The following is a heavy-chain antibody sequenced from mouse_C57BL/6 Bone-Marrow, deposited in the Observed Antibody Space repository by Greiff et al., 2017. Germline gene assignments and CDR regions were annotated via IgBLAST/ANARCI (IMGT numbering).Heavy chain of an antibody. D-gene: IGHD2-2*01. V-gene: IGHV5-16*01. Sequence: EVMLVESEGGLVQPGSSMKLSCTASGFTFRDYYMAWVRQVPEKGLEWVANLNYDGSSTYYLDSLKSRFIISRDNAKNILYLQMSSLKSEDTATYDCAREGYDVWYFDVWGTGTTVTVSS. J-gene: IGHJ1*03. CDR2: LNYDGSST. CDR3: AREGYDVWYFDV. CDR1: GFTFRDYY.